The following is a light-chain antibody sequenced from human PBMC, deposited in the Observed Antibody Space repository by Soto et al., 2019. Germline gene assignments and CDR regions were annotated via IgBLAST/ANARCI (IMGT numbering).Light chain of an antibody. Sequence: QSALTQPASVSGSPGQSVTISCTGTSNSLGYYNLVSWYQQHPGKAPKFIIYEVTQRPSGVSSRFSGSKSGNTASLTISGLQPADEADYYCCSPAGGMTWVFGGGTKVTVL. CDR3: CSPAGGMTWV. CDR1: SNSLGYYNL. CDR2: EVT. J-gene: IGLJ3*02. V-gene: IGLV2-23*02.